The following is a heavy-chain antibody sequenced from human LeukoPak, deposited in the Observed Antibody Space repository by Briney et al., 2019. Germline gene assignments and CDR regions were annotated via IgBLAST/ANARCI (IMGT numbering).Heavy chain of an antibody. Sequence: PGGSLRLSCAASGFXFNNVWISWVRQAPGKGLEWVGHIKSKPDGGTTECAAPVKGRFTISRDDSKNTLYLQMNNLKIEDTAVYYCTSLGATGFYAFDYWGQGTLVTVSS. V-gene: IGHV3-15*01. CDR2: IKSKPDGGTT. J-gene: IGHJ4*02. CDR1: GFXFNNVW. D-gene: IGHD2/OR15-2a*01. CDR3: TSLGATGFYAFDY.